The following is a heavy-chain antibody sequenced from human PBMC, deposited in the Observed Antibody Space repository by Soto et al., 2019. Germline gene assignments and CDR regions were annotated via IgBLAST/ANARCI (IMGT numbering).Heavy chain of an antibody. J-gene: IGHJ6*03. CDR2: ISWNSGSI. CDR3: AKDGYSSSWYTQSYYYYYMDV. Sequence: GGSLRLSCAASGFTFDDYAMHWVRQAPGKGLEWVSGISWNSGSIGYADSVKGRFTISRENAKNSLYLQMNSLRAEDTALYYCAKDGYSSSWYTQSYYYYYMDVWGKGTTVTVSS. V-gene: IGHV3-9*01. CDR1: GFTFDDYA. D-gene: IGHD6-13*01.